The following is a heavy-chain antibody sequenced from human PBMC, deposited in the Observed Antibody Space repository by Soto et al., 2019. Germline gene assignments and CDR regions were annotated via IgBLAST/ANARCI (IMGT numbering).Heavy chain of an antibody. D-gene: IGHD2-15*01. Sequence: EVQLVESGGGLVKPGGSLRLSCAASGFTFSSYSMNWVRQAPGKGLEWVSSISSSSSYIYYADSVKGRFTISRDNAKNSLYLQMNSLRAEDTAVYYYARAGGYCSGGSCYGYWGQGTLVTVSS. J-gene: IGHJ4*02. V-gene: IGHV3-21*01. CDR1: GFTFSSYS. CDR3: ARAGGYCSGGSCYGY. CDR2: ISSSSSYI.